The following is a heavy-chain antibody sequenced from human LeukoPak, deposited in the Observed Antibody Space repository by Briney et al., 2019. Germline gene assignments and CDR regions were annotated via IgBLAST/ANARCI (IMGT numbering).Heavy chain of an antibody. CDR2: INPNSGGT. D-gene: IGHD5-18*01. J-gene: IGHJ4*02. Sequence: GASVKVSCKASGYTFTGYYMHWVRQAPGQGLEWMGWINPNSGGTNYAQKFQGRVTMTRDTSISTAYMELSRLRSDDTAVYYCARDLLVQRGYSYVDWGQGTLVTVSS. CDR1: GYTFTGYY. CDR3: ARDLLVQRGYSYVD. V-gene: IGHV1-2*02.